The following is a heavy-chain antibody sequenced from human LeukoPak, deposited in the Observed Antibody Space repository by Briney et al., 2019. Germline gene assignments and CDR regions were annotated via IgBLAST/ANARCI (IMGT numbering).Heavy chain of an antibody. CDR1: SGSISSGDYY. J-gene: IGHJ4*02. D-gene: IGHD3-22*01. CDR3: AREARESYDSSGSIDY. CDR2: IYYSGST. V-gene: IGHV4-30-4*01. Sequence: PSETLSLTCTVSSGSISSGDYYWSWIRQPPGKGLEWIGYIYYSGSTYYNPSLKSRVTISVDTSKNQFSLKLSSVTAADTAVYYCAREARESYDSSGSIDYWGQGTLVTVSS.